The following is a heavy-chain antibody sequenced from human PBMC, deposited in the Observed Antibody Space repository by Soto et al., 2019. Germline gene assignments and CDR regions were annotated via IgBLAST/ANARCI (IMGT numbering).Heavy chain of an antibody. D-gene: IGHD2-2*01. CDR2: ISSSSSTI. CDR1: GFTFSSYS. J-gene: IGHJ3*02. CDR3: ARDPFLARYCSSTSCWTSRAVRAFDI. V-gene: IGHV3-48*01. Sequence: GGSLRLSCAASGFTFSSYSMNWVRQAPGKGLEWVSYISSSSSTIYYADSVKGRFTISRDNAKNSPYLQMNSLRAEDTAVYYCARDPFLARYCSSTSCWTSRAVRAFDIWGQGTMVTVSS.